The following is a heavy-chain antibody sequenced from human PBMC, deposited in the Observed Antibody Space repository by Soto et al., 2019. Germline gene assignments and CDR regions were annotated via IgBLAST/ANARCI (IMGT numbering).Heavy chain of an antibody. V-gene: IGHV4-4*02. D-gene: IGHD6-13*01. Sequence: QVQLQESGPGLVKPSGTLSLTCAVSGGSISSSNWWSWVRQPPGKGLEWIGEIYHSGSTNYNPSLKSRVTISVDKSKNQFSLKLSSVTAAATAVYYCARVLLASSSWPPFDYWGQGTLVTVSS. CDR2: IYHSGST. J-gene: IGHJ4*02. CDR3: ARVLLASSSWPPFDY. CDR1: GGSISSSNW.